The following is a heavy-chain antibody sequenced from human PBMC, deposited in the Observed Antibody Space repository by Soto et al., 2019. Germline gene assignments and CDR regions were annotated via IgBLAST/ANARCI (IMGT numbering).Heavy chain of an antibody. D-gene: IGHD3-3*01. CDR2: IYWDDDK. CDR3: AHRVLRAVFGLVTTTAIYFDF. Sequence: QITLNESGPTVVKPTETLTLTCTFSGFSLTTSGVGVGWVRQSPGKAPEWLAFIYWDDDKRCSTSLKSRLTIPNDTSKNQVVLTMANVDPADTATYYCAHRVLRAVFGLVTTTAIYFDFWGQGTPVVVSS. J-gene: IGHJ4*02. CDR1: GFSLTTSGVG. V-gene: IGHV2-5*02.